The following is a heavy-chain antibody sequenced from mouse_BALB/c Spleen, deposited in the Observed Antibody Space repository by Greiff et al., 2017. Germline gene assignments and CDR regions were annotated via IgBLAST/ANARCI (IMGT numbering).Heavy chain of an antibody. D-gene: IGHD1-1*01. Sequence: VQLKESGAELVRPGALVKLSCKASGFNIKDYYMHWVKQRPEQGLEWIGWIDPENGNTIYDPKFQGQASITADTSSNTAYLQLSSLTSEDTAVYYCARPRSSYDYFDYWGQGTTLTVSS. J-gene: IGHJ2*01. CDR1: GFNIKDYY. CDR2: IDPENGNT. CDR3: ARPRSSYDYFDY. V-gene: IGHV14-1*02.